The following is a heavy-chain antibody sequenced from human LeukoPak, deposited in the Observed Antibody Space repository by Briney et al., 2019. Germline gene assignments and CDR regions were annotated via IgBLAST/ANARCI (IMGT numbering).Heavy chain of an antibody. CDR1: GYTFTGYY. Sequence: ASVKVSCKASGYTFTGYYMHWVRQAPGQGLEWMGWINPNSGGTNYAQKFQGRVTLTRDTSINTAYMELSRLRSDDTAVYYCARPLQDDNGYYYFDYWGQGTLVTVSS. CDR3: ARPLQDDNGYYYFDY. CDR2: INPNSGGT. D-gene: IGHD5-18*01. J-gene: IGHJ4*02. V-gene: IGHV1-2*02.